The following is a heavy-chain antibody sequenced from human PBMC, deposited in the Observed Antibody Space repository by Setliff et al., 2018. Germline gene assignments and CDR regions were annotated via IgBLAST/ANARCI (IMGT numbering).Heavy chain of an antibody. CDR2: VRRKASGYTT. J-gene: IGHJ4*02. CDR3: TRTPCSSSRCLSQLDY. D-gene: IGHD2-2*01. CDR1: GFTFSTYR. Sequence: PGGSLRLSCAASGFTFSTYRMHWVRQAPGKGLEWVGRVRRKASGYTTEYAASVKGRFTISRDDSKNSRDLQMSSLKTEDTAVYYCTRTPCSSSRCLSQLDYWSQGALVTVSS. V-gene: IGHV3-72*01.